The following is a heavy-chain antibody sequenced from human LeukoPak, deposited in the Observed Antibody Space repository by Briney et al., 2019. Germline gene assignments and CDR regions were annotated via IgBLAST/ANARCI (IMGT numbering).Heavy chain of an antibody. V-gene: IGHV3-30*04. J-gene: IGHJ6*03. CDR1: GFTFSSYA. Sequence: GGSLRLSCAASGFTFSSYAMHWVRQAPGKGLEWVAVISYDGSNKYYADSVKGRFTISRDNSKNTLYLQMNSLRAEDTAVYYCANVGATETGGQESYYYYYMDVWGKGTTVTVSS. CDR2: ISYDGSNK. CDR3: ANVGATETGGQESYYYYYMDV. D-gene: IGHD1-26*01.